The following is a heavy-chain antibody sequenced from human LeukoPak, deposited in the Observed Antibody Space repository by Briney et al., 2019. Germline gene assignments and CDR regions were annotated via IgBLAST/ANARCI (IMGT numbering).Heavy chain of an antibody. Sequence: PGGSLRLSCAASGFTFSSYGMHWVRQAPGKGLEWVAFIRYDGSNKYYADSLKGRFTISRDNSKNTLYLQMNSLRAEDTAVYYCAKLEVVTAIPLDYWGQGTLVTVSS. D-gene: IGHD2-21*02. CDR2: IRYDGSNK. V-gene: IGHV3-30*02. CDR1: GFTFSSYG. CDR3: AKLEVVTAIPLDY. J-gene: IGHJ4*02.